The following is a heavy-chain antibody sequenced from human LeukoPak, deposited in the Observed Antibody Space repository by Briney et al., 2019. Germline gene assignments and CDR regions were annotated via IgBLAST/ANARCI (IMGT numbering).Heavy chain of an antibody. CDR3: ARDLQGDGEAICYGMDV. D-gene: IGHD2-21*02. V-gene: IGHV3-33*01. CDR1: GFTFSSYG. CDR2: IWYDGSNK. Sequence: PGGSLRLSCAASGFTFSSYGMHWVRQAPGKGLEWVAVIWYDGSNKYYADSVKGRFTISRDNSKNTLYLQMNSLRAEDTAVYYCARDLQGDGEAICYGMDVWGQGTTVTVSS. J-gene: IGHJ6*02.